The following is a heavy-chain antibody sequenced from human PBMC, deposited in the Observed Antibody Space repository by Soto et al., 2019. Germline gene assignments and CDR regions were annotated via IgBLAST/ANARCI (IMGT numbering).Heavy chain of an antibody. Sequence: QVQLVESGGGVVQPGTSLRLSCAASGFIFSDYGMHWVRQAPGQGPERVAVIYYDGGRKEYGDSVKGRLTISRDHSQNTLYLQRNSLRPDDTAVYYRAKEGATVGWSYGDYWGQGSQVTVSS. CDR1: GFIFSDYG. CDR2: IYYDGGRK. CDR3: AKEGATVGWSYGDY. D-gene: IGHD5-18*01. J-gene: IGHJ4*02. V-gene: IGHV3-30*18.